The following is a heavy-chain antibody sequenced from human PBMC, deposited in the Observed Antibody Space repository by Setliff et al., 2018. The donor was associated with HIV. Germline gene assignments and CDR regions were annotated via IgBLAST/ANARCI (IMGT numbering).Heavy chain of an antibody. Sequence: SETLSLTCTVSGGSISSSGYYWSWIRQPAGKGLEWIGHIYTSGSTNYNPSLKSRVTISVDTSKNQLSLSLDSVTAADTAVYYCARTKACTVMGFDYWGQGTLVTVSS. CDR1: GGSISSSGYY. D-gene: IGHD5-18*01. J-gene: IGHJ4*02. V-gene: IGHV4-61*09. CDR2: IYTSGST. CDR3: ARTKACTVMGFDY.